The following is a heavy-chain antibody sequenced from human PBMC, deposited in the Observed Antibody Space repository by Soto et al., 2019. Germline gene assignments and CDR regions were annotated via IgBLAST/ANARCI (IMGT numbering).Heavy chain of an antibody. CDR1: GGSLSSTIYY. V-gene: IGHV4-39*01. CDR2: IYYSGNT. Sequence: SETLSLTCSVSGGSLSSTIYYWGWVRQPPGKGLEWIGHIYYSGNTHYNPSLQSRATVSVDTSKNQFSLRLNSVTAADTAVYYCARLRYNWNLDVRGKGTTVTVSS. J-gene: IGHJ6*04. D-gene: IGHD1-20*01. CDR3: ARLRYNWNLDV.